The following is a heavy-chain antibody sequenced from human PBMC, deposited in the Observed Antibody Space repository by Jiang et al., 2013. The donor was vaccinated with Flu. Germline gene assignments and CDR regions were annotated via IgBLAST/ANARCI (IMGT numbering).Heavy chain of an antibody. D-gene: IGHD2-15*01. J-gene: IGHJ3*02. CDR2: IYYSGST. CDR1: GGSISSGGYY. Sequence: GPGLVKPSQTLSLTCTVSGGSISSGGYYWSWIRQHPGKGLEWIGYIYYSGSTYYNPSLKSRVTISVDTSKNQFSLKLSSVTAADTAVYYCASTNSEYCSGGSCYSEGAFDIWGQGTMVTVSS. V-gene: IGHV4-31*03. CDR3: ASTNSEYCSGGSCYSEGAFDI.